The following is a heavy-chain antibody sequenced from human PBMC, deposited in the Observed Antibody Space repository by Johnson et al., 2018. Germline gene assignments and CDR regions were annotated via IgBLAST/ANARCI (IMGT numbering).Heavy chain of an antibody. V-gene: IGHV4-59*01. CDR3: ARDPLDCSGGSCPHNAFDI. CDR1: GGSISSYY. Sequence: QVQLQESGPGLVKPSETLSLTCTVSGGSISSYYWSWIRQPPGKGLEWIGYIYYSGSTNYNPSLKSRVTISVDTSKNQFSLKLSSVTAADTAVYSCARDPLDCSGGSCPHNAFDIWGQGTMVTVSS. J-gene: IGHJ3*02. D-gene: IGHD2-15*01. CDR2: IYYSGST.